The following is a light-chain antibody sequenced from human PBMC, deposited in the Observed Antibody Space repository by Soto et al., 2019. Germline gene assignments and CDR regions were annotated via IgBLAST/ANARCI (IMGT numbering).Light chain of an antibody. CDR2: GAS. V-gene: IGKV1-33*01. Sequence: DIQMTQSPSSLSASVGDRVTITCQASHDISNYLNWYQQKAGKAPKLLIYGASNLETGVPSRFSGSGSGTDFTFTISSLQPEDIATYYCQQFDQVFGQGTRLEIK. CDR1: HDISNY. J-gene: IGKJ5*01. CDR3: QQFDQV.